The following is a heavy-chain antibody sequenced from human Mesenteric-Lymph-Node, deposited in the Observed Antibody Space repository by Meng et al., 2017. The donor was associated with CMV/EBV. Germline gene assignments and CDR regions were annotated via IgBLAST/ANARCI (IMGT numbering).Heavy chain of an antibody. J-gene: IGHJ4*02. Sequence: LSLTCAASGFTVSSNYMSWVRQAPGKGLEWVSVIYSGGSTYYADSVKGRFTISRDNAKNSLDLHMNSVRSEDTALYYCVKDRGYTAYGYFDYWGQGTLVTVSS. CDR3: VKDRGYTAYGYFDY. CDR2: IYSGGST. D-gene: IGHD1-1*01. CDR1: GFTVSSNY. V-gene: IGHV3-53*05.